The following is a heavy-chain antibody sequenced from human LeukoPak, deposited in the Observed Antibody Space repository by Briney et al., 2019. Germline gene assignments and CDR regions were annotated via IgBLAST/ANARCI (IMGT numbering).Heavy chain of an antibody. CDR3: ARAGEYYDFWSGPDRYYYGMDV. CDR1: VGTFSSYA. J-gene: IGHJ6*02. CDR2: IIPIFGTA. D-gene: IGHD3-3*01. Sequence: SVKVSCKASVGTFSSYAISWVRQAPGQGLEWTGGIIPIFGTANYAQKFQGRVTITTDESTSTAYMELSSLRSEDTAVYYCARAGEYYDFWSGPDRYYYGMDVWGQGTTVTVSS. V-gene: IGHV1-69*05.